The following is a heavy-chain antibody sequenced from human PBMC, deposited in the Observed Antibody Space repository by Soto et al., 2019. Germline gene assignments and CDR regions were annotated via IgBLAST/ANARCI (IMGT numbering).Heavy chain of an antibody. CDR3: TAEVASGY. V-gene: IGHV3-30*03. CDR2: ISRDGGTK. D-gene: IGHD2-21*02. Sequence: QVQLVESGGGVVQPGRSLRLSCAVSGFTVSTYGMHWVRQAPGKGLEWVAVISRDGGTKYYADSAKGRFTISKDNSRNTLSLEMNSLRGDDMAVYYCTAEVASGYWGQGTLVTVSS. J-gene: IGHJ4*02. CDR1: GFTVSTYG.